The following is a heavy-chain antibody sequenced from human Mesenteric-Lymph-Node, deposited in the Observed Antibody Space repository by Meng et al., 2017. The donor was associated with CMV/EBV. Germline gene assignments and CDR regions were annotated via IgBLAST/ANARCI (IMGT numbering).Heavy chain of an antibody. CDR2: VSGGGGST. Sequence: GESLKISCAASGFTFSNYAMSWVRQAPGKGLEWVSLVSGGGGSTYYADSVKGRLTVSRDNAKNSLYLQMNSLRAEDMALYYCAKDIGMYYYDSSGYLDYWGQGTLVTVSS. J-gene: IGHJ4*02. CDR3: AKDIGMYYYDSSGYLDY. V-gene: IGHV3-23*01. CDR1: GFTFSNYA. D-gene: IGHD3-22*01.